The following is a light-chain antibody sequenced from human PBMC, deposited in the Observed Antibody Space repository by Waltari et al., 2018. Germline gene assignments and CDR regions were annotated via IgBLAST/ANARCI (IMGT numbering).Light chain of an antibody. Sequence: DIVMTQSPDSLAVSLGERATINCESILRLLYDFDNKNYLAWYQQKPGQPPKLLLHWAPTRESGVPDRFSGSGSGTEFALTISSLQAEDVAVYYCQQYLRAPRTFGQGTALEIK. CDR1: LRLLYDFDNKNY. J-gene: IGKJ2*02. CDR3: QQYLRAPRT. V-gene: IGKV4-1*01. CDR2: WAP.